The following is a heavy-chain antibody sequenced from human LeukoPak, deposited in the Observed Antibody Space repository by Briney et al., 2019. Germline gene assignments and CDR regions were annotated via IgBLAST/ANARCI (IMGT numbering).Heavy chain of an antibody. CDR1: GGPISSGSYY. CDR3: ARDSYLSSGYDY. Sequence: SETLSLTCTVSGGPISSGSYYWSWIRQPAGKGLEWIGRIYTSGSTNYNPSLKSRVTISVDTSKNQFSLKLSSVTAADTAVYYCARDSYLSSGYDYWGQGTLVTVSS. V-gene: IGHV4-61*02. D-gene: IGHD3-22*01. J-gene: IGHJ4*02. CDR2: IYTSGST.